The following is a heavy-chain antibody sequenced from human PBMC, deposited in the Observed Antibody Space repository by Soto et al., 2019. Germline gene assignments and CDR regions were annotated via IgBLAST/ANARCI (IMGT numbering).Heavy chain of an antibody. J-gene: IGHJ4*02. CDR2: ISGSGGST. Sequence: RLSCAASGFTFSSYAMSWFRQAPGKGLEWVSAISGSGGSTYYADSVKGRFTISRDNSKNTLYLQMNSLRAEDTAVYYCAKEVESGPHFDYWGQGTLVTVSS. D-gene: IGHD1-1*01. V-gene: IGHV3-23*01. CDR1: GFTFSSYA. CDR3: AKEVESGPHFDY.